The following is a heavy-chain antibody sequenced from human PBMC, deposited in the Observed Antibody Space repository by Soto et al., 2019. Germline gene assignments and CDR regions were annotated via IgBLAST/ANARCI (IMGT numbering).Heavy chain of an antibody. CDR3: ARHLLGGSVDY. V-gene: IGHV4-34*01. D-gene: IGHD1-26*01. CDR2: INHSGST. CDR1: GGSFSGYY. Sequence: QVQLQQWGAGLLKPSETLSLTCAVYGGSFSGYYWSWIRQPPGKGLEWIGEINHSGSTNYNPSLKSRVTISVDTSKNQFSLKLSSVTAADTAVYYCARHLLGGSVDYWGQGTLVNVSS. J-gene: IGHJ4*02.